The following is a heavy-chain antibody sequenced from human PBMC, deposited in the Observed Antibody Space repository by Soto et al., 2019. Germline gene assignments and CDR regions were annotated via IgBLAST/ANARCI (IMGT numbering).Heavy chain of an antibody. CDR1: GGSISSGGYY. CDR3: ARGLKRAWLPGAAFDY. CDR2: IYYSGST. V-gene: IGHV4-31*03. J-gene: IGHJ4*02. D-gene: IGHD3-9*01. Sequence: SETLSLTCTVSGGSISSGGYYWSWIRQHPGKGLEWIGYIYYSGSTYYNTSLKSRVTISVDTSKNQFSLKLSSVTAADTFVYYCARGLKRAWLPGAAFDYWGQGTLVTVSS.